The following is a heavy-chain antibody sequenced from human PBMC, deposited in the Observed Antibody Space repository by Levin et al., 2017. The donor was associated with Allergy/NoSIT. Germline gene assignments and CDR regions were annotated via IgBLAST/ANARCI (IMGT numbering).Heavy chain of an antibody. V-gene: IGHV3-30-3*01. CDR3: ARDRKRGYSYGHHDY. CDR1: GFTFSSYA. D-gene: IGHD5-18*01. J-gene: IGHJ4*02. CDR2: ISYDGSNK. Sequence: PGGSLRLSCAASGFTFSSYAMHWVRQAPGKGLEWVAVISYDGSNKYYADSVKGRFTISRDNSKNTLYLQMNSLRAEDTAVYYCARDRKRGYSYGHHDYWGQGTLVTVSS.